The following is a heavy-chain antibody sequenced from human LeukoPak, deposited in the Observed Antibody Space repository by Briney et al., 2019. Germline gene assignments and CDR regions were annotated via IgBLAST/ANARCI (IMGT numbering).Heavy chain of an antibody. CDR3: ARDLAARGFDI. Sequence: GGSLRLSCAASGFTFSGSAMHWVRQASGKGLEWVGRIRSKANSYATAYAASVKGRFTISRDDSKNTAYLQMNSLRAEDTAVYYCARDLAARGFDIWGQGTMVTVSS. CDR2: IRSKANSYAT. V-gene: IGHV3-73*01. J-gene: IGHJ3*02. CDR1: GFTFSGSA. D-gene: IGHD6-6*01.